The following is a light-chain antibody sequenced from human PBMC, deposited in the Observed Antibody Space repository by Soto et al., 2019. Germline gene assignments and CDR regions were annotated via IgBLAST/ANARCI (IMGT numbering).Light chain of an antibody. CDR3: QEYNTWPWT. CDR2: GAS. J-gene: IGKJ1*01. CDR1: QSVNNN. Sequence: ETLMTQSPATLSVSPGERATLSCRASQSVNNNLAWYQQKLGQAPRVLIYGASTRATGIPARFTGSGSGTEFILTITSLQSXXXAVYYCQEYNTWPWTFGQGTKVEFK. V-gene: IGKV3-15*01.